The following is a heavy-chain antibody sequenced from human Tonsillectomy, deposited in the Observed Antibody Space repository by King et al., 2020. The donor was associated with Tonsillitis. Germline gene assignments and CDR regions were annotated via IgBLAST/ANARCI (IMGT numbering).Heavy chain of an antibody. D-gene: IGHD3-3*01. Sequence: VQLQQWGAGLLKPSETLSLTCAVYGGSFSGYYWSWIRQSPGKGLEWIGEIYHSGSTNYNPSLKSRVTISLDTSKNQFSLKLSSVTAADTAVYYCARGKYDVWSGYPDYFDYSGQGTLFTVSS. CDR1: GGSFSGYY. J-gene: IGHJ4*02. CDR2: IYHSGST. V-gene: IGHV4-34*01. CDR3: ARGKYDVWSGYPDYFDY.